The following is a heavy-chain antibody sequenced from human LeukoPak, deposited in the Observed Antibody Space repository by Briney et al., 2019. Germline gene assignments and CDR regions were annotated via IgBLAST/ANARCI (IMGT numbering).Heavy chain of an antibody. V-gene: IGHV4-31*03. CDR3: ARGRLGYCTNGVCPYYFDY. Sequence: SQTLSLTCTVSGGSISSGGYYWSWIRQHPGKGLEWIGYIYYSGSTYYNPSLKSRVTISVDTSKNQFSLKLSSVTAADTAVCYCARGRLGYCTNGVCPYYFDYWGQGTLVTVSS. D-gene: IGHD2-8*01. CDR2: IYYSGST. J-gene: IGHJ4*02. CDR1: GGSISSGGYY.